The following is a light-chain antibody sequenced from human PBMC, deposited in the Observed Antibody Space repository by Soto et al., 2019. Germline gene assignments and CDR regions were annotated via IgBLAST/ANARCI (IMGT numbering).Light chain of an antibody. V-gene: IGKV3-20*01. J-gene: IGKJ3*01. Sequence: EIVLTQSPGTLSLSPGERATLSCRASQSVSSSYLAWYQQKPGQPPRLLIYGASSRATGVPDRFSGSGSGTDFTLTISRLEPEDFAVYYCQQYCSSPPFTFGPGTKVDIK. CDR3: QQYCSSPPFT. CDR1: QSVSSSY. CDR2: GAS.